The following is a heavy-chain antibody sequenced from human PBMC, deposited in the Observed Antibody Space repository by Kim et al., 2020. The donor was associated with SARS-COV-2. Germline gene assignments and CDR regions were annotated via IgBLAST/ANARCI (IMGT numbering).Heavy chain of an antibody. CDR3: ARAIAYRLHCSSTSCYARSYYFDY. CDR1: GGSFSGYY. D-gene: IGHD2-2*01. Sequence: SETLSLTCAVYGGSFSGYYWSWIRQPPGKGLEWIGEINHSGSTNYNPSLKSRVTISVDTSKNQFSLKLSSVTAADTAVYYCARAIAYRLHCSSTSCYARSYYFDYWGQGTLVTVSS. V-gene: IGHV4-34*01. CDR2: INHSGST. J-gene: IGHJ4*02.